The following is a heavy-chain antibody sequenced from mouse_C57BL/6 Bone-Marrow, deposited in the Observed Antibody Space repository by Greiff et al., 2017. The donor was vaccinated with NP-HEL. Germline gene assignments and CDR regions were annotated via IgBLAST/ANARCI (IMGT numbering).Heavy chain of an antibody. CDR1: GFSLTSYG. CDR3: ARGGLRAWFAY. CDR2: IWSGGST. D-gene: IGHD2-4*01. Sequence: VQLQQSGPGLVQPSQSLSITCTVSGFSLTSYGVHWVRQSPGKGLEWLGVIWSGGSTDYNAAFISRLSISKDNSKSQVFFKMNSLQADDTAIYYCARGGLRAWFAYWGQGTLVTVSA. V-gene: IGHV2-2*01. J-gene: IGHJ3*01.